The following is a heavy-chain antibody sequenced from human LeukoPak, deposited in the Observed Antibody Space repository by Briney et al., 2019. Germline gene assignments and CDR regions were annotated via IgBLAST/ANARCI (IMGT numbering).Heavy chain of an antibody. CDR1: GVTYSSYA. Sequence: LPGGSLRLSCAASGVTYSSYAMSCVRHAPGERLEWGSDISRSGGTIHYPHSVKGRFTISRDNAKNSLFLQMNSLRAQDTALYYCARRGVVAGTLGYWGQGTLVTVSS. CDR2: ISRSGGTI. J-gene: IGHJ4*02. CDR3: ARRGVVAGTLGY. V-gene: IGHV3-23*01. D-gene: IGHD6-19*01.